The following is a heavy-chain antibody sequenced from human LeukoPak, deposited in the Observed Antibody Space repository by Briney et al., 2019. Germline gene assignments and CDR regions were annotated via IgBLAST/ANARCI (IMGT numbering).Heavy chain of an antibody. V-gene: IGHV4-38-2*01. CDR2: IYHSGST. D-gene: IGHD5-18*01. CDR3: ARTRGYSYGPMDY. Sequence: SETLSLTCAVSGYSISSGYYWGWIRQPPGQGLEWIGSIYHSGSTYYNPSPKSRVTISVDTSENQFSLKLSSVTAADTAVYYCARTRGYSYGPMDYWGQGTLVTVSS. J-gene: IGHJ4*02. CDR1: GYSISSGYY.